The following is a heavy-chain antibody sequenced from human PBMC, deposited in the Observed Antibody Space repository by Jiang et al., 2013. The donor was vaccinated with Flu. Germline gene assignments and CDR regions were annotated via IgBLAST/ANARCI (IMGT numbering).Heavy chain of an antibody. V-gene: IGHV3-30*02. J-gene: IGHJ4*02. Sequence: QLLESGGGVVQPGGSLRLSCAASGFTFSSYGMHWVRQAPGKGLEWVAFIRYDGSNKYYADSVKGRFTISRDNSKNTLYLQMNSLRAEDTAVYYCAKDQPRYYDFWSGPDYWGQGTLVTVSS. CDR1: GFTFSSYG. CDR2: IRYDGSNK. CDR3: AKDQPRYYDFWSGPDY. D-gene: IGHD3-3*01.